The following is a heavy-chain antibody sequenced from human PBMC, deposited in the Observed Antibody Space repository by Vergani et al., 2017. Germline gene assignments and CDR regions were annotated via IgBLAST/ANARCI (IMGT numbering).Heavy chain of an antibody. CDR1: VFTFSSYA. V-gene: IGHV3-23*01. CDR3: SRGTMVRGGIDY. J-gene: IGHJ4*02. D-gene: IGHD3-10*01. CDR2: ISGSGGST. Sequence: EVPLLESGGGLVQPGGSLRLSCAASVFTFSSYAMSWVRQAPGKGLEWVSAISGSGGSTYYADSGKGRFTISRDNSKNTLYLQMNSLRAEDTAVYYCSRGTMVRGGIDYWGQGTLVTVSS.